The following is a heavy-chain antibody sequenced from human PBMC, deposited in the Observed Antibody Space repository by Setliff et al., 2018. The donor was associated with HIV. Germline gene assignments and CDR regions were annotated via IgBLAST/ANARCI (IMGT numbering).Heavy chain of an antibody. CDR3: ARGRLLWSGSYYYYYMDV. CDR2: TRNEANSYTT. D-gene: IGHD3-10*01. V-gene: IGHV3-72*01. Sequence: PGGSLRLSCAASGFTFSDHYMDWVRQAPGKGLEWVGRTRNEANSYTTEYAASVKGRFTISRDDSKNSLYLQMNSLKTEDTAVYYCARGRLLWSGSYYYYYMDVWGKGTTVTVSS. J-gene: IGHJ6*03. CDR1: GFTFSDHY.